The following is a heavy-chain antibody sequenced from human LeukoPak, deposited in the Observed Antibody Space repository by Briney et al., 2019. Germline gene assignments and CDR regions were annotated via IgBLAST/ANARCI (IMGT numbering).Heavy chain of an antibody. CDR1: GFTFSSYG. Sequence: GRSLRLSCAASGFTFSSYGMHWVRQAPGKGLEGVAVIWYDGSNKYYADSVKGRFTISRDNSKNTLYLQMNSLRAEDTAVYYCARSRGYYDSSGYYWGTYYFDYWGQGTLVTVSS. J-gene: IGHJ4*02. V-gene: IGHV3-33*01. CDR2: IWYDGSNK. CDR3: ARSRGYYDSSGYYWGTYYFDY. D-gene: IGHD3-22*01.